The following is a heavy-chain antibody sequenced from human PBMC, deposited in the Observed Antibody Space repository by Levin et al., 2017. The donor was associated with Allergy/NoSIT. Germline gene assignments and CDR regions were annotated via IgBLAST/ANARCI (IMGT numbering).Heavy chain of an antibody. V-gene: IGHV4-59*01. CDR2: MYYSGNT. J-gene: IGHJ6*02. CDR1: GGSLSSYY. D-gene: IGHD1-26*01. Sequence: SQTLSLTCTVSGGSLSSYYWSWIRQPPGKGLGWIGCMYYSGNTKYNPSLKSRVTISLDTSKNQFSLKLSSVTAADTAVYYCARDRGILGDTNYYYGMDVWGQGTTVTVSS. CDR3: ARDRGILGDTNYYYGMDV.